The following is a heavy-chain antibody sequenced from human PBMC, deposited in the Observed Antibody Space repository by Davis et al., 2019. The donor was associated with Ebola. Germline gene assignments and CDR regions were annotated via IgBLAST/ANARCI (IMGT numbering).Heavy chain of an antibody. CDR2: IKPDETEK. CDR3: ARGPRNMDV. Sequence: GESLKISCLASGFTFSNYWMSWVRQAPGKGLEWVANIKPDETEKYYVDSVKGRFNIFRDNTRNSIYLQMNSLRAEDTAVYYCARGPRNMDVWGQGTTVTVSS. J-gene: IGHJ6*02. V-gene: IGHV3-7*03. CDR1: GFTFSNYW.